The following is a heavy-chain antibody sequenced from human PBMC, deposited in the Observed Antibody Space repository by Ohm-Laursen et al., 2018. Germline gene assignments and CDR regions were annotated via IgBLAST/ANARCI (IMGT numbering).Heavy chain of an antibody. D-gene: IGHD3-22*01. J-gene: IGHJ4*02. V-gene: IGHV4-4*07. Sequence: DTLSLTCSVSGGSISSYYWSWIRQPAGKGLEWIGRIYTSGSTNYNPSLKSRVTMSVDTSTNQFSLKLSSVTAADTAVYYCARSGYYYDSSGPVAPFDYWGQGTLVTVSS. CDR3: ARSGYYYDSSGPVAPFDY. CDR1: GGSISSYY. CDR2: IYTSGST.